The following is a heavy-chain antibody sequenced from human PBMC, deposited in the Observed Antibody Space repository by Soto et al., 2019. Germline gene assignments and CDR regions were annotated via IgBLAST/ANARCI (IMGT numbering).Heavy chain of an antibody. V-gene: IGHV1-69*02. CDR3: ATYCSSTSCYREDAFDI. CDR2: IIPILGIA. J-gene: IGHJ3*02. Sequence: QVQLVQSGAEVKKPGSSVKVSCKASGGTFSSYTISWVRQAPGQGLEWMGRIIPILGIANYAQKFQGRVTTTADKSTSTAYMELSSLRAEDTAVYYCATYCSSTSCYREDAFDIWGQGTMVTVSS. CDR1: GGTFSSYT. D-gene: IGHD2-2*01.